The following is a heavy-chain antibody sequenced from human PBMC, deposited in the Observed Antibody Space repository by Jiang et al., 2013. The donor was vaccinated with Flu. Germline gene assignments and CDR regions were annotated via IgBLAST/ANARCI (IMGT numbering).Heavy chain of an antibody. J-gene: IGHJ4*02. D-gene: IGHD3-22*01. Sequence: LVKPTQTLTLTCTFSGFSLSTSGMCVSWIRQPPGKALEWLALIDWDDDKYYSTSLKTRLTISKDTSKNQVVLTMTNMDPVDTATYYCARSPDYYDSSGYYDYSDYWGQGTLVTVSS. CDR1: GFSLSTSGMC. V-gene: IGHV2-70*01. CDR3: ARSPDYYDSSGYYDYSDY. CDR2: IDWDDDK.